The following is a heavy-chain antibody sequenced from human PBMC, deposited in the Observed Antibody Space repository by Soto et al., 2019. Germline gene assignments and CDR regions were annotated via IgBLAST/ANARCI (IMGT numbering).Heavy chain of an antibody. V-gene: IGHV3-11*01. CDR1: GFTLSDYY. Sequence: PGGSLRLSCAASGFTLSDYYMSWIRQAPGKGLEWVSYIGSSDNIIYYADSVKGRFTISRDNAKNSLYLQMNNLRAEDTAVYYCARDLGYYESSGYFDYWGQGTLVTVSS. CDR2: IGSSDNII. J-gene: IGHJ4*02. CDR3: ARDLGYYESSGYFDY. D-gene: IGHD3-22*01.